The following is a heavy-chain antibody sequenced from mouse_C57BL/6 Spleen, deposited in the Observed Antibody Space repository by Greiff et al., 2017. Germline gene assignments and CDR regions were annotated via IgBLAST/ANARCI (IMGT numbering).Heavy chain of an antibody. CDR2: IDPENGDT. CDR1: GFNIKDDY. J-gene: IGHJ3*01. V-gene: IGHV14-4*01. D-gene: IGHD2-10*01. CDR3: TPYYGNYEAWFAY. Sequence: EVKVEESGAELVRPGASVKLSCTASGFNIKDDYMHWVKQRPEQGLEWIGWIDPENGDTEYASKFQGKATITADTSSNTAYLQLSSLTSEDTAVYYCTPYYGNYEAWFAYWGQGTLVTVSA.